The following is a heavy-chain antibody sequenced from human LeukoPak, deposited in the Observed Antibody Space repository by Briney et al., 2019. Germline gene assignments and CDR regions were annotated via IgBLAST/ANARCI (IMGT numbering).Heavy chain of an antibody. V-gene: IGHV4-39*01. Sequence: SETLSLTCTVSGGSISSSSYYWGWIRQPPGKGLEWIGSIYYSGSTYYNPSLKSRVTISVDTSKNQFSLKLSSVTAADTAVYYCASPRTVGVQFDYWGQGTLVTVSS. CDR1: GGSISSSSYY. CDR3: ASPRTVGVQFDY. D-gene: IGHD4-23*01. CDR2: IYYSGST. J-gene: IGHJ4*02.